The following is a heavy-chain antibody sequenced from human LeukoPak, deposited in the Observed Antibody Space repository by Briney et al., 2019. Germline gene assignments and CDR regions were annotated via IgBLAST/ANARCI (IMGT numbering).Heavy chain of an antibody. V-gene: IGHV1-2*02. CDR2: INPNSGGT. CDR3: ARGDRDGYNYPFDY. CDR1: GYTFTSYG. Sequence: ASVKVSCKASGYTFTSYGISWVRQAPGQGLEWMGWINPNSGGTNYAQKFQGRVTMTRDTSISTAYMELSRLRSDDTAVYYCARGDRDGYNYPFDYWGQGTLVTVSS. D-gene: IGHD5-24*01. J-gene: IGHJ4*02.